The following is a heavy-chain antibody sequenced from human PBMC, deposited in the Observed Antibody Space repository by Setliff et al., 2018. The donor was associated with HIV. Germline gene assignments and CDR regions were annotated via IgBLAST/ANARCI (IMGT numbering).Heavy chain of an antibody. J-gene: IGHJ4*02. V-gene: IGHV4-4*07. CDR1: GGSFSTYY. CDR2: VHSTGTA. Sequence: KTSETLSLTCTVSGGSFSTYYWSWIRQPAGEGLEYIGRVHSTGTAIYNPSLKSRVTMSVDTSKNQLSLKLRSVTAADTAVYYCARARITMTGGRLEPYAFDRWGQGTLVTVSS. CDR3: ARARITMTGGRLEPYAFDR. D-gene: IGHD3-22*01.